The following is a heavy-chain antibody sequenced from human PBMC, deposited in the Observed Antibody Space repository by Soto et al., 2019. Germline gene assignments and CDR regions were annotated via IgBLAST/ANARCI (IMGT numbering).Heavy chain of an antibody. CDR3: ARRLQLVRGGNWFDP. Sequence: SETLSLTCTVSGGSISIGGYYWSCIRQHPGKGLEWIGYIYYSGSTYYNPSLKSRVTISVDTSKNQFSLKLSSVTAADTAVYYCARRLQLVRGGNWFDPWGQGTLVTVSS. J-gene: IGHJ5*02. V-gene: IGHV4-31*03. D-gene: IGHD6-13*01. CDR2: IYYSGST. CDR1: GGSISIGGYY.